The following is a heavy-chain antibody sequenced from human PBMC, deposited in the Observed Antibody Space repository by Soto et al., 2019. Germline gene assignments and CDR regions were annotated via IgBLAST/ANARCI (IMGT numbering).Heavy chain of an antibody. CDR1: GFTFTRYS. CDR2: ISSSGSTI. J-gene: IGHJ4*02. CDR3: ARDSGGGYDPFTFG. D-gene: IGHD3-16*01. V-gene: IGHV3-48*04. Sequence: LSCAASGFTFTRYSMNWVRQAPGKGLERVSYISSSGSTIYYADSVKGRFTISRDNAKNSLYLQMNSLRAEDTAVYYCARDSGGGYDPFTFGGGQGTLVTVSS.